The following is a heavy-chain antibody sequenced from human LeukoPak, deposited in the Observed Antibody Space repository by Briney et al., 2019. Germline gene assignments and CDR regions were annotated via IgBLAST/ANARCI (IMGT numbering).Heavy chain of an antibody. J-gene: IGHJ5*02. CDR2: LDPEDGET. Sequence: ASVKVSCKVSRYSLSEISIHWVRQAPGKGLEWMGGLDPEDGETVYAQKFEERVTMTEDTSIDTAYMELGRLTSDDTAVYYCARGGPTYGSKYNWFDPWGQGTLVTVSS. CDR1: RYSLSEIS. V-gene: IGHV1-24*01. CDR3: ARGGPTYGSKYNWFDP. D-gene: IGHD4/OR15-4a*01.